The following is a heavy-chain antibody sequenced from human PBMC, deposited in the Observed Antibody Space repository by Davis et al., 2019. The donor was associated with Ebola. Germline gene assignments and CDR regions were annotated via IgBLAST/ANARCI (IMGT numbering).Heavy chain of an antibody. CDR3: ARDLGMVYSYYMDV. D-gene: IGHD7-27*01. V-gene: IGHV1-18*04. CDR1: GYTFTRYA. J-gene: IGHJ6*03. CDR2: ISAYNGNT. Sequence: AASVKVSCKASGYTFTRYAISWVRQAPGQGLEWMGWISAYNGNTNYAQKLQGRVTMTTDKSTSTAYMELRSLRSDDTAVYYCARDLGMVYSYYMDVWGKGTTVTVSS.